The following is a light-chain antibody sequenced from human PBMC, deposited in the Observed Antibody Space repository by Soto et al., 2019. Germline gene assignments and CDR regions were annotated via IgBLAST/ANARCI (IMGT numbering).Light chain of an antibody. CDR1: FSDIGVYDF. CDR2: DVT. J-gene: IGLJ3*02. V-gene: IGLV2-14*03. Sequence: QSALTQPASASGSPGQSITISCTGTFSDIGVYDFVSRYQQYPGEVPKLIIYDVTNRPSGVSNRFSGSKSGNTASLTISRLQPDDEADYYCQSFDSSLNERVFGGGTKLTVL. CDR3: QSFDSSLNERV.